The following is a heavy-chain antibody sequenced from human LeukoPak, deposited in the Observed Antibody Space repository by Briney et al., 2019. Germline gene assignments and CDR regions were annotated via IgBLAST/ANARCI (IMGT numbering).Heavy chain of an antibody. V-gene: IGHV1-2*02. Sequence: GASVKVSCKASGYTFTGYYMHWVRQAPGQGLEWMGWINPNSGGTNYAQKFQGRVTMTRHTSISTAYMELSRLRSDDTAVYYCAREMAAAGTTFHAFDIWGQGTMVTVSS. D-gene: IGHD6-13*01. J-gene: IGHJ3*02. CDR3: AREMAAAGTTFHAFDI. CDR2: INPNSGGT. CDR1: GYTFTGYY.